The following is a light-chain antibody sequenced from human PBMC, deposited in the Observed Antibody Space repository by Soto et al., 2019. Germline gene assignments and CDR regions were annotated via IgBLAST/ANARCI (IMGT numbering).Light chain of an antibody. V-gene: IGKV1-33*01. CDR2: AAS. Sequence: DLPMTQSPSSLSASVGDSVTITCQASQDIYDYLNWYQHKPGKAPRLLIYAASNLETGVPSRFSGSGSGTDFTFTINSLQPEDIATYYCQQYDNSPMFTFGRGTKVEI. CDR1: QDIYDY. CDR3: QQYDNSPMFT. J-gene: IGKJ2*01.